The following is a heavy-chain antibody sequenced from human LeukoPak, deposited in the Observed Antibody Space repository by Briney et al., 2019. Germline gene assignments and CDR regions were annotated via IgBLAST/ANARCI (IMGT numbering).Heavy chain of an antibody. Sequence: SETLSLTCTVSGGSISGYYWSWIRQPPGKGLEWIGYIYYSGSTNYNPSLKSRVTISVDTSKNQFSLKLSSVTAADTAVYYCARVRSGGDDAFDIWGQGTMVTVSS. V-gene: IGHV4-59*01. D-gene: IGHD3-10*01. J-gene: IGHJ3*02. CDR3: ARVRSGGDDAFDI. CDR1: GGSISGYY. CDR2: IYYSGST.